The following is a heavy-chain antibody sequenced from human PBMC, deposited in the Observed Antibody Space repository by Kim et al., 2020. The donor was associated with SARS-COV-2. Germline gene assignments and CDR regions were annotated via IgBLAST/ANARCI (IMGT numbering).Heavy chain of an antibody. Sequence: SETLSLTCTVSGGSISSYYWSWIRQPPGKGLEWIGYIYYSGSTNYNPSLKSRVTISVDTSKNQFSLKLSSVTAADTAVYYCAREDYGDYVEAGGLDLWGRGTLVTVSS. CDR1: GGSISSYY. J-gene: IGHJ2*01. CDR2: IYYSGST. D-gene: IGHD4-17*01. V-gene: IGHV4-59*01. CDR3: AREDYGDYVEAGGLDL.